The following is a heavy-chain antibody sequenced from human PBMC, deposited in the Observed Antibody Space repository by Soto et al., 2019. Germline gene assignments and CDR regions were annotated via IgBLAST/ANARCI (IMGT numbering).Heavy chain of an antibody. V-gene: IGHV4-30-4*01. CDR1: GASISSGDYY. CDR2: IYYSGST. D-gene: IGHD2-2*01. CDR3: ARDPFRGPKYDSYSYGMDV. Sequence: SETLSLTCTVSGASISSGDYYWSWIRQPPGKGLEWIGYIYYSGSTYYNPSLKSRVTISLDTSKSQFSLNLSSVTAADTAVYYCARDPFRGPKYDSYSYGMDVWGQGTTVTVSS. J-gene: IGHJ6*02.